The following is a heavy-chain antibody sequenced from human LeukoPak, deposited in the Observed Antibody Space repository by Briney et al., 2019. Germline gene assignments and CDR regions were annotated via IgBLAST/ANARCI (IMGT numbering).Heavy chain of an antibody. D-gene: IGHD3-10*01. V-gene: IGHV1-69*04. J-gene: IGHJ4*02. CDR2: IIPILGIA. CDR1: GGTFSSYA. Sequence: SVKVSCKASGGTFSSYAISWVRQAPGQGLEWMGRIIPILGIANYAQKFQGRVTITADKSTSTAYMELSSLRSEDTAVYYCARGYYGSGASDDWGQGTLVTVSS. CDR3: ARGYYGSGASDD.